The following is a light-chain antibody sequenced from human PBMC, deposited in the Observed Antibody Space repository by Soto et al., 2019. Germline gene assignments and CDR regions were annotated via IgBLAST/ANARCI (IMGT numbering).Light chain of an antibody. CDR1: QNIWDY. CDR2: TAS. V-gene: IGKV1-39*01. J-gene: IGKJ2*01. Sequence: DTQMTQSPSSLSASVGDRVTITCRASQNIWDYLNWYQQKPGKAPKLLIYTASILESGVPSRFSGGGSGTDFNLTITNLQPEDVATYYCQQSFRIPWTFGQGTKV. CDR3: QQSFRIPWT.